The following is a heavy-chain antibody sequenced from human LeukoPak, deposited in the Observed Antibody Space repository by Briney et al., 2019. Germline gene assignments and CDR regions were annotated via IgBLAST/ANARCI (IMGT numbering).Heavy chain of an antibody. CDR2: IYHSGST. CDR1: GGSISSSNW. D-gene: IGHD4-23*01. CDR3: ARAYGGNAAWYFDL. V-gene: IGHV4-4*02. J-gene: IGHJ2*01. Sequence: SGTLSLTCAVSGGSISSSNWWSWVRQPPGKGLEWIGEIYHSGSTNYNPSLKSRVTISVDTSKNQFSLKLSSVTAADTAVYYCARAYGGNAAWYFDLWGRGTLVTVSS.